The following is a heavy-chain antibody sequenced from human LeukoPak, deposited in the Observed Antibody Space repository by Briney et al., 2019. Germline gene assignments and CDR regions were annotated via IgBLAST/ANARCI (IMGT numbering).Heavy chain of an antibody. CDR2: ISGSGGST. J-gene: IGHJ4*02. CDR3: AAKLRGTGPQDF. CDR1: GFTFSSYA. D-gene: IGHD2-8*02. V-gene: IGHV3-23*01. Sequence: PGGSLRLSCAASGFTFSSYAMSWFRQAPGKGLEWVSAISGSGGSTYYAYSVKGRFTISRDNAKNSLYLQMNSLRAEDTAVYYCAAKLRGTGPQDFWGQGTLLTVSS.